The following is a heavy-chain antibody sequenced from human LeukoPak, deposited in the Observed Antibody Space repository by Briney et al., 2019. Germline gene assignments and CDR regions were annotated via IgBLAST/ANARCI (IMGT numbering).Heavy chain of an antibody. Sequence: SETLSLTCTVSGGSISSSSYYWGWIRQPPGKGLEWIGSIYYSGSTYYNPSLKSRVTISVDTSKNQFSLKLSSVTAADTAVYYCARLGDYYGLGSPPFIDYWGQGTLVTVSS. CDR1: GGSISSSSYY. CDR2: IYYSGST. D-gene: IGHD3-10*01. CDR3: ARLGDYYGLGSPPFIDY. V-gene: IGHV4-39*01. J-gene: IGHJ4*02.